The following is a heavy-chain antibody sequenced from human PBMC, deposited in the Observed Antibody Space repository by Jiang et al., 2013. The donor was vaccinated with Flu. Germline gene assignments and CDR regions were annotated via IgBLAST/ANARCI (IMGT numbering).Heavy chain of an antibody. CDR3: ARGPSWEPGFGMDV. V-gene: IGHV3-74*01. CDR2: INSDGSST. Sequence: GLVWVSRINSDGSSTSYANSVKGRFTISRDNAKNTLYLQMNSLRAEDTAVYYCARGPSWEPGFGMDVWGPKGTTVTVSS. J-gene: IGHJ6*01. D-gene: IGHD1-26*01.